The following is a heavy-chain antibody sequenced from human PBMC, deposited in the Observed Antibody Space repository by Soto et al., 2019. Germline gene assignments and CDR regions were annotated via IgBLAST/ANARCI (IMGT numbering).Heavy chain of an antibody. V-gene: IGHV3-11*01. CDR2: ISSSGGVT. CDR3: ARMFSRYDPLYYFDY. CDR1: GFSFSDSY. J-gene: IGHJ4*02. D-gene: IGHD1-1*01. Sequence: LRLSCAASGFSFSDSYMTWIRQAPGKGLEWISYISSSGGVTYYADSVRGRFTISRDNAENSLYLQMSALRAEDTAVYYCARMFSRYDPLYYFDYWGQGTLVTVSS.